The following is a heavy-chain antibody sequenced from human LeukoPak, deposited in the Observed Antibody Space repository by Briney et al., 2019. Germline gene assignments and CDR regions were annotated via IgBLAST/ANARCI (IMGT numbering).Heavy chain of an antibody. J-gene: IGHJ4*02. CDR2: IHPNSGGT. Sequence: ASVKVSCKASGYTFTDYYMNWVRQAPGQGLEWMGWIHPNSGGTNYAQKFQGRVTMTRDTSISTAYMELSRLTFDDTTVYYCGRKSASRKTSEFDYWGQGTLVTVSS. CDR1: GYTFTDYY. V-gene: IGHV1-2*02. D-gene: IGHD2-2*01. CDR3: GRKSASRKTSEFDY.